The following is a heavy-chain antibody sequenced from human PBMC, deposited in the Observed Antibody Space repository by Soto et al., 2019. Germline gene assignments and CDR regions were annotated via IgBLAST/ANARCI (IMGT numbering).Heavy chain of an antibody. CDR2: LYWGDDK. V-gene: IGHV2-5*02. J-gene: IGHJ4*02. Sequence: QITLKESGPTLVKPTQTLTLTCTFSGFSLNTNAVGVAWIRQPPGKALEWLALLYWGDDKRYSPSLKSRLTNTTDTSKNQVVLTMTNMDPEDTATYYCAHRRVRDSSGENFDSWGQGTLVTVSS. CDR1: GFSLNTNAVG. CDR3: AHRRVRDSSGENFDS. D-gene: IGHD6-19*01.